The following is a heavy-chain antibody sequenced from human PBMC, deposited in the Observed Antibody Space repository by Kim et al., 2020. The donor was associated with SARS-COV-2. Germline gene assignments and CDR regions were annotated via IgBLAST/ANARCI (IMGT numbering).Heavy chain of an antibody. CDR1: GFTFADSS. V-gene: IGHV3-48*04. D-gene: IGHD2-2*01. CDR2: ISSTSSAI. J-gene: IGHJ4*02. CDR3: ARVPSYCSSTKCYGGLDY. Sequence: GGSLRLSCAASGFTFADSSLNWVRQAPGKGLEWLSYISSTSSAIYYADSVKGRFTISRDNAKNPMYLQMNSLRPEDTAVYYCARVPSYCSSTKCYGGLDYWGPGTLVTVSS.